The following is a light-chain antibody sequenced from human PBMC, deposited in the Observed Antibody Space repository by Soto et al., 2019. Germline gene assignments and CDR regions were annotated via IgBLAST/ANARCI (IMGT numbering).Light chain of an antibody. J-gene: IGLJ1*01. V-gene: IGLV2-14*03. Sequence: ALTQPASVSGSPGQSITISCTGTSSDVGAYDYVSWYQQHPDKAPKLMIYEVSNRPSGVSNRFSGSKSVNTATLTISGLQADDEADYYCSSYTSSSTRVFGTGTKLTVL. CDR3: SSYTSSSTRV. CDR1: SSDVGAYDY. CDR2: EVS.